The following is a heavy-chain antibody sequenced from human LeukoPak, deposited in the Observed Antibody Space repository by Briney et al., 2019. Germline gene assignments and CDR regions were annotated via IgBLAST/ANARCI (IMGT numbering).Heavy chain of an antibody. D-gene: IGHD1-26*01. CDR3: ARAWEQDAFDI. V-gene: IGHV1-46*01. CDR2: VNPSSGTT. CDR1: GYTFTSYG. J-gene: IGHJ3*02. Sequence: GASVKVCCKASGYTFTSYGISWVRQAPGQGLEWMGIVNPSSGTTSYAQYFQGTVTMTRDTSTSTVYMELSSLRSEDTAVYYCARAWEQDAFDIWGQGTMVTVSS.